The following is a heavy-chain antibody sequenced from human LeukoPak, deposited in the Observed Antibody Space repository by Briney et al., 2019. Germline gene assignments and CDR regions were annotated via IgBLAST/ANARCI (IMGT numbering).Heavy chain of an antibody. Sequence: GGSLRLSCAASGFTFSSYSMNWVRQAPGKGLEWVSYISSSSGTIYYADSVKGRFTISRDNSKNTLYLQMNSLRAEDTAVYYCAKPLTMIVVVITIFDYWGQGTLVTVSS. V-gene: IGHV3-48*01. D-gene: IGHD3-22*01. J-gene: IGHJ4*02. CDR2: ISSSSGTI. CDR3: AKPLTMIVVVITIFDY. CDR1: GFTFSSYS.